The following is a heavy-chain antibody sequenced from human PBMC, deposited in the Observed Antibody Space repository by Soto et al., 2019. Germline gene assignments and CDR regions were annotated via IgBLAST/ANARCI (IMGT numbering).Heavy chain of an antibody. CDR2: IYYSGST. J-gene: IGHJ4*02. V-gene: IGHV4-39*01. CDR1: GGSISSSSYY. Sequence: QLQLQESGPGLVKPSETLSLTCTVSGGSISSSSYYWGWIRQPPGKGLEWIGSIYYSGSTYYNPSLTSRVTRSVDTSKHHAALNLSPVPAADAAVSYCARHGGFVRISPYYFDYWGQGTLVTVS. D-gene: IGHD3-3*02. CDR3: ARHGGFVRISPYYFDY.